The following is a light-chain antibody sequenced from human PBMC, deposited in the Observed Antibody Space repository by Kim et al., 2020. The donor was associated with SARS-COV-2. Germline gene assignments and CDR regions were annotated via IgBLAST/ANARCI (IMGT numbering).Light chain of an antibody. CDR2: QDS. J-gene: IGLJ2*01. V-gene: IGLV3-1*01. Sequence: SVSPGQTASITCSGEKLGEKYACWYQQKPGQSPVLVIYQDSKRPSGIPERVSGSNSVNTATLTISGTQAMDEADYFCQAWDSSIVGFGGGTQLTVL. CDR1: KLGEKY. CDR3: QAWDSSIVG.